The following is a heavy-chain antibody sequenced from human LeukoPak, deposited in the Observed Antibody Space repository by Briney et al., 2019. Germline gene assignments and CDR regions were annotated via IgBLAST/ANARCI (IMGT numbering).Heavy chain of an antibody. Sequence: SETLSLTCTVSGGSISSYYWSWIRQPPGKGLEWIGYIYYSGSTNYNPSLKSRVTISVDTSKNQFSLKLSSVTAADTAVYYCAIGDTRGNDIWGQGTMVTVSS. CDR2: IYYSGST. J-gene: IGHJ3*02. V-gene: IGHV4-59*01. D-gene: IGHD1-26*01. CDR3: AIGDTRGNDI. CDR1: GGSISSYY.